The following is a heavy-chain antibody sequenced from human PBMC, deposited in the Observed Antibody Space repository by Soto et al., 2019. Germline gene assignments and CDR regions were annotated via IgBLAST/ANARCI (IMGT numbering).Heavy chain of an antibody. CDR1: GFTFSNAW. CDR3: TTGKPYYYYGMDV. V-gene: IGHV3-15*01. J-gene: IGHJ6*02. Sequence: GGSLRLSCAASGFTFSNAWMSWVRQAPGKGLEWVGRIKSKTDGGTTDYAAPVKGRFTISRDGSKNTLYLQMNSLKTEDTAVYYCTTGKPYYYYGMDVWGQGTTVTVSS. CDR2: IKSKTDGGTT.